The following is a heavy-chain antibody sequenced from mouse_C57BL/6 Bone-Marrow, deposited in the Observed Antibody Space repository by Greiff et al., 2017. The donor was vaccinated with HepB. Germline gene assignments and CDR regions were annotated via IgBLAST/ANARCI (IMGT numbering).Heavy chain of an antibody. CDR3: SRGGIYPRAIDY. CDR1: GYSFTDYN. CDR2: INPNDGTT. D-gene: IGHD2-1*01. J-gene: IGHJ4*01. Sequence: EVQLVESGPELVKPGASVKISCKASGYSFTDYNMNWVKQSNGKSLEWIGVINPNDGTTSYNQKFKGKATLTVDQSSSTAYMQLNSLTSEDSAVYYCSRGGIYPRAIDYWGQGTPVTVSS. V-gene: IGHV1-39*01.